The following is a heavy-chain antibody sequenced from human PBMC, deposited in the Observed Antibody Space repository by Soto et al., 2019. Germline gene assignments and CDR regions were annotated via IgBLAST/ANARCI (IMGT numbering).Heavy chain of an antibody. V-gene: IGHV3-23*01. CDR3: AKDIHTVQQWLVREYYFDY. CDR2: ISGSGGST. CDR1: GFTFSSYA. Sequence: GGSLRLSCAASGFTFSSYAMSWVRQAPGKGLEWVSAISGSGGSTYYADSVKGRFTISRDNSKNTLYLHMNSLRAEDTAVYYCAKDIHTVQQWLVREYYFDYWGQGTLVTVSS. J-gene: IGHJ4*02. D-gene: IGHD6-19*01.